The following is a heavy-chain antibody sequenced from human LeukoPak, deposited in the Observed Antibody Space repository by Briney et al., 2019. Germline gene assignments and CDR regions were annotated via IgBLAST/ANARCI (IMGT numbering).Heavy chain of an antibody. CDR2: SRNKAKSYTT. D-gene: IGHD6-19*01. J-gene: IGHJ4*02. V-gene: IGHV3-72*01. CDR1: GFTFSDHF. Sequence: GRSLRLSCAVSGFTFSDHFLDWVRQAPGKGLERVGRSRNKAKSYTTVYAASVKGRFTISRYDSKNSLDLQMNSLETEDTAVYYCVRVGSVSGSDYLDYWGQGTLVTVSS. CDR3: VRVGSVSGSDYLDY.